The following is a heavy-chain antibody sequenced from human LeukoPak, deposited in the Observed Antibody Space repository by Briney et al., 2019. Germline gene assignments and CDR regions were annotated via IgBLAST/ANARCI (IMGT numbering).Heavy chain of an antibody. J-gene: IGHJ3*02. V-gene: IGHV4-61*02. Sequence: PSQTLSLTCTVPGGSISSGSYYWSWIRQPAGKGLEWIGRIYTSGSTNYNPSLKSRVTMSVDTSKNQLSLKLTSVTAADTAVYYCARELITKADAFDIWGQGTMVTVSS. CDR1: GGSISSGSYY. CDR2: IYTSGST. CDR3: ARELITKADAFDI. D-gene: IGHD1-20*01.